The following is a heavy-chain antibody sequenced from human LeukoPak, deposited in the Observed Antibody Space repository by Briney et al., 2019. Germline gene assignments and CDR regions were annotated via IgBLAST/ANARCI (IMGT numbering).Heavy chain of an antibody. V-gene: IGHV4-59*01. CDR3: ARGTYMYCSGGSCYSGSMPFDY. CDR2: IYYSGST. Sequence: SETLSLTCTVSGGSISSYYWSWIRQPPGKGLEWIGYIYYSGSTNYNPSLKSRVTISVDTSKNQFSLKLSSVTAADTAAYYCARGTYMYCSGGSCYSGSMPFDYWGQGTLVTVSS. J-gene: IGHJ4*02. CDR1: GGSISSYY. D-gene: IGHD2-15*01.